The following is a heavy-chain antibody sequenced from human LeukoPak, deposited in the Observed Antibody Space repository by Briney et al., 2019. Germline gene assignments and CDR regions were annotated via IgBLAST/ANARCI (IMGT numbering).Heavy chain of an antibody. Sequence: GGSLRLSCAASGFTFSTYGMHWVRQAPGKGLEWVAFIRYDGSNKYYAHSVKGRFTISRDNSKNTLYLQMNSLRAEDTAVYYCAKTYYDPLTDYYYYYMDVWGKGTTVTISS. CDR1: GFTFSTYG. D-gene: IGHD3-9*01. V-gene: IGHV3-30*02. J-gene: IGHJ6*03. CDR3: AKTYYDPLTDYYYYYMDV. CDR2: IRYDGSNK.